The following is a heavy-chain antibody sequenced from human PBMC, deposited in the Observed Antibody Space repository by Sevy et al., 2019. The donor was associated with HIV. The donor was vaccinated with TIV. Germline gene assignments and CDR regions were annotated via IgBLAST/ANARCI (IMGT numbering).Heavy chain of an antibody. CDR1: GGSINNYY. CDR2: IYYSGST. Sequence: SETLSLTCTVSGGSINNYYWSWIRQPPGKGLEWIGYIYYSGSTNYNPSLKSRVTISVDTSKNQFSLKLSSVTAADTAVYYCARESIAAAGDFDYWGQRTLVTVSS. V-gene: IGHV4-59*01. D-gene: IGHD6-13*01. J-gene: IGHJ4*02. CDR3: ARESIAAAGDFDY.